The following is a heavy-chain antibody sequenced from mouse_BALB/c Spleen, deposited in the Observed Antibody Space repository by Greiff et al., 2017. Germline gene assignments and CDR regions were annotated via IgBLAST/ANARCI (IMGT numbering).Heavy chain of an antibody. CDR3: ARPYGSSYAMDY. Sequence: QVQLKESGAELVRPGTSVKISCKASGYTFTNYWLGWVKQRPGHGLEWIGDIYPGGGYTNYNEKFKGKATLTADTSSSTAYMQLSSLTSEDSAVYFCARPYGSSYAMDYWGQGTSVTVSS. D-gene: IGHD1-1*01. J-gene: IGHJ4*01. CDR2: IYPGGGYT. V-gene: IGHV1-63*02. CDR1: GYTFTNYW.